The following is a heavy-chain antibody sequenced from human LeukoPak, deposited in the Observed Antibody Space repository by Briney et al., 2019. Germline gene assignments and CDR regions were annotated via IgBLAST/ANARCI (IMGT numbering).Heavy chain of an antibody. V-gene: IGHV3-23*01. D-gene: IGHD6-19*01. Sequence: GGSLRLSRAASGFTFSSYAMSWVRQAPGKGLEWVPAISGSGGSTYYADSVKGRFTISRDNSKNTLYLQMNSLRAEDTAVYYCAKITRQWLVGNFDYWGQGTLVTVSS. CDR1: GFTFSSYA. J-gene: IGHJ4*02. CDR3: AKITRQWLVGNFDY. CDR2: ISGSGGST.